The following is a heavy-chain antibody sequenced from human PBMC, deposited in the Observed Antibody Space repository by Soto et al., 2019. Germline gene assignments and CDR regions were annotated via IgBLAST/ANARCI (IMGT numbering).Heavy chain of an antibody. CDR2: IYWNDFK. J-gene: IGHJ6*02. Sequence: QTLTLTCTCSGFSVKTSGVGVGWIRQPPGKTLEWLAIIYWNDFKRYTPSLERRLTITKDTSKNQVVLTVTNVDPADTATYYCAHSRGYKGYEGPPLYEMDVWGQGTTVTVSS. D-gene: IGHD5-12*01. V-gene: IGHV2-5*01. CDR3: AHSRGYKGYEGPPLYEMDV. CDR1: GFSVKTSGVG.